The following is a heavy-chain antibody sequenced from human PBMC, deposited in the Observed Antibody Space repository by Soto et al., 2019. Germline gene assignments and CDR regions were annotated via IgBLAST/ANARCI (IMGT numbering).Heavy chain of an antibody. J-gene: IGHJ3*02. D-gene: IGHD6-13*01. CDR3: ARTAGGRVRGALDI. CDR2: IPNTENKK. Sequence: QVQLEESGGGVVQPGTSLRLSCVASGFTFSSYGMHWVRQAPGKGLEWVAVIPNTENKKYYADSVKGRFTISRDNSQNTLFLQMDSLMSEDKAVYYCARTAGGRVRGALDIWGQGTMVTVS. V-gene: IGHV3-30-3*01. CDR1: GFTFSSYG.